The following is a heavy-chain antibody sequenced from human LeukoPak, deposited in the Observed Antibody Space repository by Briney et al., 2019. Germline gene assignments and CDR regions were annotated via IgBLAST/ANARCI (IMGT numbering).Heavy chain of an antibody. CDR3: ARGDSSSWYNWFDP. D-gene: IGHD6-13*01. CDR1: GFTFSSYS. J-gene: IGHJ5*02. CDR2: ISSSSSYI. V-gene: IGHV3-21*01. Sequence: GGSLRLSCAASGFTFSSYSMNWVRQAPGKGLEWVSSISSSSSYIYYADSVKGRFTISRDNAKNSLYLQMNSLRAEDTAVYYCARGDSSSWYNWFDPWGQGTLVTVSS.